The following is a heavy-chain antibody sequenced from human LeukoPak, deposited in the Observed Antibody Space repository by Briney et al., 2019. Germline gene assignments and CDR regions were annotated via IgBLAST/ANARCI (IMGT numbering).Heavy chain of an antibody. V-gene: IGHV1-8*02. CDR2: MNPNSGNT. Sequence: ASVKVSCKASGGTFSSYAISWVRQAPGQGLEWMGWMNPNSGNTGYAQKFPGRVTMTRNTSISTAYMELSSLRSEDTAVYYCAESIAAAGIKKEYYGMDVWGQGTTVTVSS. D-gene: IGHD6-13*01. CDR3: AESIAAAGIKKEYYGMDV. CDR1: GGTFSSYA. J-gene: IGHJ6*02.